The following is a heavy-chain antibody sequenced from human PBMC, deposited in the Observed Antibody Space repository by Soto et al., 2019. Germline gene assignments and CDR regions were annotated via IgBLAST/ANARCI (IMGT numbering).Heavy chain of an antibody. D-gene: IGHD3-10*01. CDR3: VGGQYYFDY. CDR2: ISYDGSDK. V-gene: IGHV3-30*03. Sequence: QVQLVESGGGVVQPGRSLRLSCAASGFPFTSHGMHWVREGPDKGLEWVAIISYDGSDKYYAGSVKGRFTISRDNSKNTLYLQMNSLRPEDTALYYCVGGQYYFDYRGQGTLVIVSS. J-gene: IGHJ4*02. CDR1: GFPFTSHG.